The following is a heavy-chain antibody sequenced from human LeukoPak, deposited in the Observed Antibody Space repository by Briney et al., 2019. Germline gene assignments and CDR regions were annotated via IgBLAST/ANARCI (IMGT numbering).Heavy chain of an antibody. J-gene: IGHJ3*02. CDR1: GGTFSSYT. V-gene: IGHV1-69*02. CDR2: IIPILGIA. Sequence: ASVKVSCKASGGTFSSYTISWVRQAPGQGLEWVGRIIPILGIANYAQKFQGRVTITADKSTSTAYMELSSLRSEDTAVYYCARPGAHDAFDIWGQGTMVTVSS. CDR3: ARPGAHDAFDI. D-gene: IGHD1-26*01.